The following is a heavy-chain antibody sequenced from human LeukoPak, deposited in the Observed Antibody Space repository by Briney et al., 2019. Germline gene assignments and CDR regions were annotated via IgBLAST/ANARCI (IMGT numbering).Heavy chain of an antibody. D-gene: IGHD3-22*01. CDR1: GGSISSYF. CDR2: MSPSGGT. Sequence: SETLSLTCAVSGGSISSYFWSWIRQPPGKGLEWIGYMSPSGGTVYNPSLRSRVTISADTSKNQFSLELTSATAADTAVYYCARGYYDSSGYYSNWFDPWGQGTLVTVSS. V-gene: IGHV4-4*08. CDR3: ARGYYDSSGYYSNWFDP. J-gene: IGHJ5*02.